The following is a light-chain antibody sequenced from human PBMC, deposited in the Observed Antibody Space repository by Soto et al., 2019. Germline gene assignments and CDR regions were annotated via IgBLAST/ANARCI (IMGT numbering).Light chain of an antibody. Sequence: AIRMTQSPSSFSASTGDRVTITCRASQGISSYLAWYQQKPGKAPKLLIYAASTLQSGVPSRFSGSGSGTDFTLTISCLQSEDFATYYCQQYYSYPRTTFGPGTKVDIK. V-gene: IGKV1-8*01. CDR2: AAS. J-gene: IGKJ3*01. CDR1: QGISSY. CDR3: QQYYSYPRTT.